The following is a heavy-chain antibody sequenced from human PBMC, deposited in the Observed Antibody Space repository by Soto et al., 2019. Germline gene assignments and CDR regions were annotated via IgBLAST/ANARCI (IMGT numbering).Heavy chain of an antibody. CDR2: IYYSGST. V-gene: IGHV4-30-4*01. D-gene: IGHD3-10*01. CDR3: VRDLRITMVRGVYYYYGMDV. CDR1: GGSISSGDYY. Sequence: PSETLSLTCTVSGGSISSGDYYWSWIRQPPGKGLEWIGYIYYSGSTYYNPSLKSRVTISVDTSKNQFSLKLSSVTAADTAVYYCVRDLRITMVRGVYYYYGMDVWGQGTTVTVSS. J-gene: IGHJ6*02.